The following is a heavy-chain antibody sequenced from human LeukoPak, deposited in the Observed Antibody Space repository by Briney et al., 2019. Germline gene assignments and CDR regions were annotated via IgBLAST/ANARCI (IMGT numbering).Heavy chain of an antibody. J-gene: IGHJ5*02. D-gene: IGHD4-17*01. Sequence: GASVKVSCKASGYTFTGYYMHWVRQAPGQGLEWMGWITPNSGGTNYAQKFQGRVTMTRDTSISTAYMELSRLRSDDTAVYYCARVKYGDYIFWFDPWGQGTLVTVSS. V-gene: IGHV1-2*02. CDR1: GYTFTGYY. CDR3: ARVKYGDYIFWFDP. CDR2: ITPNSGGT.